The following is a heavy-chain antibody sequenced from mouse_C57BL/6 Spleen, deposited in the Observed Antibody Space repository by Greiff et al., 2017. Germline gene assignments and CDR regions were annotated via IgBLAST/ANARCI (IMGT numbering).Heavy chain of an antibody. CDR2: ISSGGSYT. CDR3: ARQDVYDGYPFAY. D-gene: IGHD2-3*01. V-gene: IGHV5-6*01. CDR1: GFTFSSYG. Sequence: EVKLMESGGDLVKPGGSLKLSCAASGFTFSSYGMSWVRQTPDKRLGWVATISSGGSYTYYPDRVKGRFTITRDNAKNTLYLQMSSLKSEDTAQYYCARQDVYDGYPFAYWGQGTLVTV. J-gene: IGHJ3*01.